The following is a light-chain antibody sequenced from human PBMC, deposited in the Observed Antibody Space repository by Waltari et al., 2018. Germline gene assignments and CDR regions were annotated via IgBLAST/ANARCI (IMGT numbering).Light chain of an antibody. Sequence: EIVMTQSPATLSLSPGERATLSCRASQSVSSSLAWHQQQPGQAPRLIIYGASSRSTGIPDRVSGSGSGTEFTLTISSLEPEDVAVYYCQQNSNGPRTFGQGTKVEIK. V-gene: IGKV3D-15*01. CDR1: QSVSSS. CDR2: GAS. CDR3: QQNSNGPRT. J-gene: IGKJ1*01.